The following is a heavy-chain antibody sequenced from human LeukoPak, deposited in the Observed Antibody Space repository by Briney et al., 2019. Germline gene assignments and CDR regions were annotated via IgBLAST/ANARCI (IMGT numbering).Heavy chain of an antibody. V-gene: IGHV3-7*01. J-gene: IGHJ6*03. Sequence: GGSLSLSCAASGFTFSSYWMGWVRQAPGKGLEWVANIKQDGSEKYHVDSVKGRFTVSRDNAKNSLDLQMNSLRAEDTGVYYCASYYYYYMDVWGKGTTVTVSS. CDR3: ASYYYYYMDV. CDR2: IKQDGSEK. CDR1: GFTFSSYW.